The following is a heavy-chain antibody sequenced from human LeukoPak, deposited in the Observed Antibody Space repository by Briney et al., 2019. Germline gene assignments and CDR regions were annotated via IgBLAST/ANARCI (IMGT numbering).Heavy chain of an antibody. V-gene: IGHV3-7*01. J-gene: IGHJ6*02. CDR1: GFTFNTYT. CDR2: IKEDGSES. CDR3: AKAGLLWFGESWMDV. Sequence: GGSLRLSCAASGFTFNTYTMNWVRQAPGKGLEWVANIKEDGSESHYVDSVKGRFTISRDNAKNSLYLQMNSLRAEDTAMYFCAKAGLLWFGESWMDVWGQGTTVTVSS. D-gene: IGHD3-10*01.